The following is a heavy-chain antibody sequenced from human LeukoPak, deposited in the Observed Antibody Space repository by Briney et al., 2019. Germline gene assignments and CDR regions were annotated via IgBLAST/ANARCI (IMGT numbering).Heavy chain of an antibody. CDR1: GYRFHKYW. CDR3: ARHQSRSVDNWFDP. J-gene: IGHJ5*02. V-gene: IGHV5-51*01. Sequence: GESLKISCKSSGYRFHKYWIGWVRQMPGKGLEWMGIIYPADSDTRYSPSFQGQVTISVDKSISTAYLQWSSLRASDTAMYYCARHQSRSVDNWFDPWGRGTLVTVSS. CDR2: IYPADSDT.